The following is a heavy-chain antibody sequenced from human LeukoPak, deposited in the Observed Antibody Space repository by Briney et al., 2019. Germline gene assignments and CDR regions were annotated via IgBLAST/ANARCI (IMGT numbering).Heavy chain of an antibody. J-gene: IGHJ6*03. CDR2: IYYSGST. V-gene: IGHV4-39*01. Sequence: ASETLSLTCTVSGGSISSSSYYWGWIRQPPGKGLEWIGSIYYSGSTYYNPSLKSRVTISVDTSKNQFSLKLSSVTAADTAVYYCARGATLRIAAAGIGLNYYYYYYMDVWGKGTTVTVSS. CDR3: ARGATLRIAAAGIGLNYYYYYYMDV. CDR1: GGSISSSSYY. D-gene: IGHD6-13*01.